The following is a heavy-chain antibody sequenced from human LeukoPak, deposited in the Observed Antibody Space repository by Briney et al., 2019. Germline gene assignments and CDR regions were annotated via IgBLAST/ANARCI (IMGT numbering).Heavy chain of an antibody. V-gene: IGHV3-21*01. D-gene: IGHD2-15*01. CDR1: GFTSSSYS. J-gene: IGHJ4*02. CDR3: ATDPGSTDCY. CDR2: ISSSSSYI. Sequence: GGSLRPSCAASGFTSSSYSMNWVRQAPGKGLEWVSSISSSSSYIYYADSVKGRFTISRDNAKNSLYLQMNSLRAEDTAVYYCATDPGSTDCYCGEGALVTVSS.